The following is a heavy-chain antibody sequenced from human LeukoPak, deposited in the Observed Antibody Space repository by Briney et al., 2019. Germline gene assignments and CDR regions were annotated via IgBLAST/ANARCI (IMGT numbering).Heavy chain of an antibody. V-gene: IGHV1-46*01. CDR1: GYTFTSYY. CDR3: AREDSYGSGPDY. J-gene: IGHJ4*02. CDR2: INPTGGST. Sequence: GASVKVSCKASGYTFTSYYMHWVRQAPGQGLEWLGLINPTGGSTGYAQKFQGRVTMTRDTSTSTVYMELSSLRSEDTAVYYCAREDSYGSGPDYWGQGTLVTVSS. D-gene: IGHD3-10*01.